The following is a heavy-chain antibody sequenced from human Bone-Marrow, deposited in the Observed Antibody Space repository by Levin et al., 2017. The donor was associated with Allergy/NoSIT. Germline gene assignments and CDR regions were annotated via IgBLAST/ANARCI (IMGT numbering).Heavy chain of an antibody. CDR3: AKHREGYYFDY. V-gene: IGHV3-9*01. J-gene: IGHJ4*02. CDR1: GFTFDRCA. CDR2: INWNSVNI. Sequence: SLRLSCAASGFTFDRCAMHWVRQAPGKGLEWVSGINWNSVNINYADSVKGRFTISRDNAKSSLYLQMNSLRPEDTAFYYCAKHREGYYFDYWGQGTLVTVSS. D-gene: IGHD1-26*01.